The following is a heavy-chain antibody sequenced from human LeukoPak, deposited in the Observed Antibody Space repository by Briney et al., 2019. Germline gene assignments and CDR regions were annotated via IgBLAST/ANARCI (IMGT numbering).Heavy chain of an antibody. CDR3: AREEAAYCGGDCYNNWFDP. CDR2: ISSSGSTI. Sequence: GGSLRLSCAASGFTFSSYEMNWVRQAPGKGLEWVSYISSSGSTIYYADSVKGRFTISRDNAKNSLYLQMNSLRAEDTAVYYCAREEAAYCGGDCYNNWFDPWGQGTWSPSPQ. V-gene: IGHV3-48*03. D-gene: IGHD2-21*02. J-gene: IGHJ5*02. CDR1: GFTFSSYE.